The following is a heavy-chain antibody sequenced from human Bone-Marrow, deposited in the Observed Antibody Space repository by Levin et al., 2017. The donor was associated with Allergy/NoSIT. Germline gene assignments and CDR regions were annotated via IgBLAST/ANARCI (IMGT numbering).Heavy chain of an antibody. CDR1: GGSISSGDYY. J-gene: IGHJ4*02. Sequence: SETLSLTCTVSGGSISSGDYYWSWIRQPPGKGLEWIGYIYFSGSTYYNPSLKSRVTISVDTSKNQFSLKLSSVTAADTAVYYCASTDQSSGVYFDYWGQGTLVTVSS. D-gene: IGHD3-10*01. CDR3: ASTDQSSGVYFDY. V-gene: IGHV4-30-4*01. CDR2: IYFSGST.